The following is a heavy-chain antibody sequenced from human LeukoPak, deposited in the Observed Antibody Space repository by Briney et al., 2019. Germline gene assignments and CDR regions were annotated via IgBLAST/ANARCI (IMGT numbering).Heavy chain of an antibody. CDR1: GFDFTNAW. CDR2: IKRRADGETT. V-gene: IGHV3-15*01. J-gene: IGHJ4*02. D-gene: IGHD5-12*01. Sequence: GGSLRLSCATSGFDFTNAWMSWVRQAPGKGPEWVGRIKRRADGETTDYAAPVKGRFTISRDDSKNTLYLQMNSLRAEDTAVYNCARGYTYFDYWGQGTLVTVSS. CDR3: ARGYTYFDY.